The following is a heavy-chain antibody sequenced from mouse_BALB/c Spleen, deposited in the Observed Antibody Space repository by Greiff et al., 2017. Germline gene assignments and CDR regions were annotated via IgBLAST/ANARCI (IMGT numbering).Heavy chain of an antibody. D-gene: IGHD3-1*01. CDR2: IDPANGNT. CDR3: ARLGSFAY. CDR1: GFNIKDTY. Sequence: EVKVVESGAELVKPGASVKLSCTASGFNIKDTYMHWVKQRPEQGLEWIGRIDPANGNTKYDPKFQGKATITADTSSNTAYLQLSSLTSEDTAVYYCARLGSFAYWGQGTLVTVSA. V-gene: IGHV14-3*02. J-gene: IGHJ3*01.